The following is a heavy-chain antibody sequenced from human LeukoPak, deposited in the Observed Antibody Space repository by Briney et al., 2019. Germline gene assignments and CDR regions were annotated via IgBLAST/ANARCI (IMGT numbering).Heavy chain of an antibody. D-gene: IGHD3-9*01. CDR2: IYHSGST. V-gene: IGHV4-4*02. CDR3: ASLMYYDILTGYYSDGGSPDYFDY. J-gene: IGHJ4*02. Sequence: SGTLSLTCAVSGGSISSSNWWSWVRQPPGKGLEWIGEIYHSGSTYYNPSLKSRVTISVDTSKNQFSLKLSSVTAADTAVYYCASLMYYDILTGYYSDGGSPDYFDYWGQGTLVTVSS. CDR1: GGSISSSNW.